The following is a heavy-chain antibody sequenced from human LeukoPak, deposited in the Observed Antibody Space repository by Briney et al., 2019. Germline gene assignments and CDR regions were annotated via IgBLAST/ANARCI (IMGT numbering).Heavy chain of an antibody. J-gene: IGHJ4*02. CDR2: INHSGST. Sequence: PSETLSLTCAVYGGSFSGYYWSWIRQPPGKGLEWIGEINHSGSTNYNPSLKSRVTISVDTSKNQFSLKLSSVTAAGTAVYYCARGLEYSSSSPFDYRGQGTLVTVSS. D-gene: IGHD6-6*01. CDR1: GGSFSGYY. V-gene: IGHV4-34*01. CDR3: ARGLEYSSSSPFDY.